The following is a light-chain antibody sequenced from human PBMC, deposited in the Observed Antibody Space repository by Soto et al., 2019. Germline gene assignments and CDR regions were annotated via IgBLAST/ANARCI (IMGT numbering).Light chain of an antibody. CDR2: DAS. Sequence: EIVLTQSPATLSLSPGERATLSCRASQSVSSYLAWYRQKPGQAPRLLIYDASNRAPGIPARFSGSGSGTDFTLTISSLEPEDFAVYYCQQRSNWPLTFGGGTKVEIK. J-gene: IGKJ4*01. V-gene: IGKV3-11*01. CDR1: QSVSSY. CDR3: QQRSNWPLT.